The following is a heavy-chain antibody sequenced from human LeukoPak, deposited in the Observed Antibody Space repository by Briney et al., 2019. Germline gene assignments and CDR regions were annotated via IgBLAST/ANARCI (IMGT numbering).Heavy chain of an antibody. J-gene: IGHJ4*02. CDR2: ISTTTYT. V-gene: IGHV3-21*01. Sequence: GGSLRLSCAASGFTFSSYSMHWVRQAPGKGLEWVSSISTTTYTYYADSVKGRFTISRDNAKNSLYLQMNSPRVEDTGVYYCARGNYFDYWGQGTLVTVSS. CDR3: ARGNYFDY. D-gene: IGHD3-10*01. CDR1: GFTFSSYS.